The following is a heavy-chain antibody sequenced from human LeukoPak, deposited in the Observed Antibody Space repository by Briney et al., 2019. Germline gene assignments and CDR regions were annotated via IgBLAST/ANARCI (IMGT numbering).Heavy chain of an antibody. J-gene: IGHJ4*02. D-gene: IGHD1-26*01. CDR1: GGSISSYY. CDR2: IYYSGST. CDR3: ARERWDPTTLNKLIDY. V-gene: IGHV4-59*01. Sequence: PSETLSLTCTVSGGSISSYYWSWIRQPPGKGLEWIGYIYYSGSTNYNPSLKSRVTISVDTSKNQFSLKLSSVTAADTAVYYCARERWDPTTLNKLIDYWGQGTLVTVSS.